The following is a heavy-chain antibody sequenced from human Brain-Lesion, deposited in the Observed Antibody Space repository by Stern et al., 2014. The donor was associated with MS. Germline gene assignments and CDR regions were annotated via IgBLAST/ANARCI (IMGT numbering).Heavy chain of an antibody. CDR3: AGEEDIRYCSGGSCTGNWFDP. V-gene: IGHV4-39*02. CDR2: IYYSGKP. CDR1: GGSVSSTSYA. D-gene: IGHD2-15*01. Sequence: VQLVESGPGLVKPSETLSLTCTVAGGSVSSTSYAWAWIRQPPGKGLEGIGTIYYSGKPYHRPPLKIRHPISQDTSKTHSPLQVRSVTAADTAVYYCAGEEDIRYCSGGSCTGNWFDPWGQGTLVTVSS. J-gene: IGHJ5*02.